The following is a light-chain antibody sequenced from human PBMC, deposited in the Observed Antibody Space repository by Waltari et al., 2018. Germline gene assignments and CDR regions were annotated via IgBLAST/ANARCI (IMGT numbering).Light chain of an antibody. CDR1: SSTVGAYHY. V-gene: IGLV2-8*01. Sequence: QSALTPPPSASGSPGQSVTISCTGTSSTVGAYHYVSWYPHHPGKAPNLTIYEVTKRPSGVPDRFSGSKSGNTASLTVSGLQAEDEADYYCSSYAGSNNLVFGGGTKLTVL. CDR3: SSYAGSNNLV. J-gene: IGLJ2*01. CDR2: EVT.